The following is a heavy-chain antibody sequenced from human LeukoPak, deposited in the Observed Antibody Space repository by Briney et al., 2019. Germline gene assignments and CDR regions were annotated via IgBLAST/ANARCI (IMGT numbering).Heavy chain of an antibody. CDR1: GGTFSSYA. CDR3: ASGYSYGGDY. J-gene: IGHJ4*02. Sequence: SVTVSCTASGGTFSSYAISWVRQAPGQGLEWMGGIIPIFGTANHAQKFQGRVTITADESTSTAYMELSSLRSEDTAVYYCASGYSYGGDYWGQGTLVTVSS. D-gene: IGHD5-18*01. V-gene: IGHV1-69*13. CDR2: IIPIFGTA.